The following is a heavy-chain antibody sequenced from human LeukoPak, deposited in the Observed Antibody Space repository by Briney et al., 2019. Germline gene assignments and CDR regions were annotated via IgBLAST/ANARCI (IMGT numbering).Heavy chain of an antibody. V-gene: IGHV1-69*04. CDR3: ARAPSRD. Sequence: GGSLRLSCAASGFTFSSYGMSWVRQAPGQGLEWMGRIIPILGIANYAQKFQGRVTITADKSTSTAYMELSSLRSEDTAVYYCARAPSRDWGQGTLVTVSS. CDR1: GFTFSSYG. CDR2: IIPILGIA. J-gene: IGHJ4*02.